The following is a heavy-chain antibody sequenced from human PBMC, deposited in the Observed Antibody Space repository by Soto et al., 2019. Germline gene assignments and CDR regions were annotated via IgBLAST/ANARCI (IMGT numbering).Heavy chain of an antibody. Sequence: QVQLVQSGAEVKKPGSSVKVSCKASGGTFSSYAISWVRQAPGQGLEWMGGISPIFGIANYAQKFQGRVTITADEHTSTAYMELSSLRSEDTAVYYCARDLLWGSGSYYIYYFDYWGQGTLVTVSS. CDR1: GGTFSSYA. J-gene: IGHJ4*02. CDR3: ARDLLWGSGSYYIYYFDY. D-gene: IGHD3-10*01. V-gene: IGHV1-69*01. CDR2: ISPIFGIA.